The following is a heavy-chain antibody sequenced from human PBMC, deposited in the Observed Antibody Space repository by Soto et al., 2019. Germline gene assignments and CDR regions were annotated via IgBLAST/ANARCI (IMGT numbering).Heavy chain of an antibody. J-gene: IGHJ4*02. CDR3: ARKAVYYDSSTHYSWNIPFDY. CDR2: IYYSGST. V-gene: IGHV4-30-4*01. D-gene: IGHD3-22*01. Sequence: SETLSLTCTVSGGSISSGDYYWSWIRQPPGKGLEWIGYIYYSGSTYYNPSLKSRVTISVDTSKNQFSLKLSSVTAADTAVYYCARKAVYYDSSTHYSWNIPFDYWGQGTLVTVSS. CDR1: GGSISSGDYY.